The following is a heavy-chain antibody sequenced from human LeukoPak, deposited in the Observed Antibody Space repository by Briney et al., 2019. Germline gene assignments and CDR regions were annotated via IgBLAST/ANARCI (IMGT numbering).Heavy chain of an antibody. J-gene: IGHJ4*02. V-gene: IGHV4-34*01. D-gene: IGHD3-22*01. CDR2: INHSGST. CDR1: GGSFSGYY. Sequence: SETLSLTCAVYGGSFSGYYWSWIRQPPGKGLEWIGEINHSGSTNYNPSLKSRVTISVDTSKNQFSLKLSSVTAADTAVYYCARGVYYYDSTEDWDQGTLVTVSS. CDR3: ARGVYYYDSTED.